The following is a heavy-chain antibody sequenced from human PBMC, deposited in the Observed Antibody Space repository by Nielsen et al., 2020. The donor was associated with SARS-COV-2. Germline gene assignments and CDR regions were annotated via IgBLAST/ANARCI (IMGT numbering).Heavy chain of an antibody. CDR1: GGAISSYY. D-gene: IGHD3-22*01. CDR2: IYDSGNT. CDR3: ARDSSGTYRRVDY. Sequence: SETLSLTCTVSGGAISSYYWTWIRQPPEQGLEWIAYIYDSGNTNYNPSLKSRVTISVDTSRNQFSLKLTSVTAADTAVYYCARDSSGTYRRVDYWGQGTLVTVSS. V-gene: IGHV4-59*13. J-gene: IGHJ4*02.